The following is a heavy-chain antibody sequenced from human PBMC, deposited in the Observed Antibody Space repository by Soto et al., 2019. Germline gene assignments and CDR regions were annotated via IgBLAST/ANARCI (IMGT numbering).Heavy chain of an antibody. CDR2: INGGNGDT. V-gene: IGHV1-3*01. CDR3: ARGYCSSTSCQYYLDN. D-gene: IGHD2-2*01. Sequence: GASVKVSCKASGYTFTGYAIHWVRQAPGQRLEWMGWINGGNGDTKYSQKFQGRVTITRDTSASTAYMELTSLGSEDTAVYHCARGYCSSTSCQYYLDNWGQGTLVTVSS. J-gene: IGHJ4*02. CDR1: GYTFTGYA.